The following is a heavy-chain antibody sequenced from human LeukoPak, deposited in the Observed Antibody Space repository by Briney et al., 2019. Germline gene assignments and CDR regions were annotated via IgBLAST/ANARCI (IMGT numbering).Heavy chain of an antibody. V-gene: IGHV4-31*03. CDR2: IYYSGST. CDR1: GGSISSGGYY. J-gene: IGHJ4*02. CDR3: ARLHYGYNNLPMDY. Sequence: SQTLSLTCTVSGGSISSGGYYWSWIRQHPGKGLEWIGYIYYSGSTYYNPSLKSRVTISVDTSKNQFSLKLSSVTAADTAVYYCARLHYGYNNLPMDYWGQGTLVTVSS. D-gene: IGHD5-24*01.